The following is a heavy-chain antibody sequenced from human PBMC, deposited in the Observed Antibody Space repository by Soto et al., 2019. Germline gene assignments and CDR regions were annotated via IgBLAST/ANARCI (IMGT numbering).Heavy chain of an antibody. D-gene: IGHD2-15*01. V-gene: IGHV1-46*01. Sequence: ASAKVSCKASGYTFTSYYMHWVRQAPGQGPEWMGRINPSGGSTSNAQKFQGRVTMTRDTSTSTVYMELSSLRSEDTAVYYCAREYCSGGSCYSGSFDPWGQGTLVTVSS. CDR3: AREYCSGGSCYSGSFDP. CDR1: GYTFTSYY. J-gene: IGHJ5*02. CDR2: INPSGGST.